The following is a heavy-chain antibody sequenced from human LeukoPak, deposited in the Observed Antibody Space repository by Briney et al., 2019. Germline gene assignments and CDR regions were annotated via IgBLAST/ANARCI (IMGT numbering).Heavy chain of an antibody. J-gene: IGHJ4*02. Sequence: GGSLRLSCAASGFTFSSYGMHWVRQAPGKGLEWVAVIWDDGSNNHYADSVKGRFTISRDNSKNTVFLQMNSLRAEDTAVYYCAKQYYYDSSGYLDYWGQGTLVTVSS. CDR1: GFTFSSYG. V-gene: IGHV3-30*02. CDR3: AKQYYYDSSGYLDY. D-gene: IGHD3-22*01. CDR2: IWDDGSNN.